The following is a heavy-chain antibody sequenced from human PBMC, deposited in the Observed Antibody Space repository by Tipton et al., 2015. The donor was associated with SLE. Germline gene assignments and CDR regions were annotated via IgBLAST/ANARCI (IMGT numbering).Heavy chain of an antibody. CDR3: ARDWAIYSSSYDAFDI. D-gene: IGHD6-6*01. V-gene: IGHV3-48*01. Sequence: GSLRLSCAASGFTFSSYSMNWVRQAPGKGLEWVSYISSSSSTIYYADSVKGRFTISRDNAKNSLYLQMNSLRAEDTAVYYCARDWAIYSSSYDAFDIWGQGTMVTVSS. CDR2: ISSSSSTI. CDR1: GFTFSSYS. J-gene: IGHJ3*02.